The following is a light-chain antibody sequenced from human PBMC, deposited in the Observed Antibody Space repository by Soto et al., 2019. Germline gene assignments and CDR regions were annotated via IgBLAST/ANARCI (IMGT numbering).Light chain of an antibody. V-gene: IGLV2-23*01. Sequence: QSVLTQPASVSGSPGQSITISCTGTSSDVGSYNLVSWYQQHPGKAPKLMIYEGSKRPSGVSNRLSSSKSGNTASLTISRIQAEDAADYYFCSYAGSSTVVFGRGTKLTVL. CDR2: EGS. CDR3: CSYAGSSTVV. J-gene: IGLJ2*01. CDR1: SSDVGSYNL.